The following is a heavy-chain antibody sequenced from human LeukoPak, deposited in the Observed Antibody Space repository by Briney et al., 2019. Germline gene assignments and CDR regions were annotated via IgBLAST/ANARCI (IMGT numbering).Heavy chain of an antibody. Sequence: GGSLRLSCAASGFTVSSKYMGWVRQAPGKGLEWVSVIFNSDTTQYADSVKGRFTISRDNSKNTLYLQMNSLRADDTAMYYCAREGEYYSESGNLVDASDVWGQGTMVTVSA. CDR1: GFTVSSKY. CDR3: AREGEYYSESGNLVDASDV. D-gene: IGHD3-10*01. J-gene: IGHJ3*01. V-gene: IGHV3-53*01. CDR2: IFNSDTT.